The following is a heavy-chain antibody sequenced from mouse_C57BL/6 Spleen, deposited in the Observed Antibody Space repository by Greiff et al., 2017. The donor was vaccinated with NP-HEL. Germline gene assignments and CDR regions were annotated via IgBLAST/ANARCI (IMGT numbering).Heavy chain of an antibody. CDR3: ARKEDYDYDGRAMDY. Sequence: EVQLQQSGPELVKPGASVKISCKASGYTFTDYYMNWVKQSHGKSLEWIGDINPNNGGTSYNQKFKGKATLTVDKSSSTAYMELRSLTSEDSADYYCARKEDYDYDGRAMDYWGQGTSVTVSS. D-gene: IGHD2-4*01. V-gene: IGHV1-26*01. CDR2: INPNNGGT. J-gene: IGHJ4*01. CDR1: GYTFTDYY.